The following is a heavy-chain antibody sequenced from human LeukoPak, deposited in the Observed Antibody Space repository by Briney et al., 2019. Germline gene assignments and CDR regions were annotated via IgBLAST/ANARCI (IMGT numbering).Heavy chain of an antibody. Sequence: PSQTLSLTCTVSGGSISSGSYYWSWIRQPAGKGLEWIGRIYTSGSTNYNPSLKSRVTISVDTSKNQFSLKLSSVTAADTAVYYCASLGCSASTCYSIDTYVFDYWGQGALVTVSS. D-gene: IGHD2-15*01. CDR3: ASLGCSASTCYSIDTYVFDY. CDR1: GGSISSGSYY. CDR2: IYTSGST. V-gene: IGHV4-61*02. J-gene: IGHJ4*02.